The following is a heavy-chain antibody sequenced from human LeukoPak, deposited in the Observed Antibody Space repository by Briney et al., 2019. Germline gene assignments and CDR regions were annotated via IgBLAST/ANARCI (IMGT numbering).Heavy chain of an antibody. CDR1: GFTFSNSA. V-gene: IGHV3-23*01. CDR2: ISGGGGST. CDR3: AKLTDY. J-gene: IGHJ4*02. Sequence: GSLRLPCAASGFTFSNSAMSWVRQAPGQGLEWVSAISGGGGSTYYADSVKGRFTISRDNSKNTLYLQMNSLRVEDTAVYYCAKLTDYWGQGTLVPVSS.